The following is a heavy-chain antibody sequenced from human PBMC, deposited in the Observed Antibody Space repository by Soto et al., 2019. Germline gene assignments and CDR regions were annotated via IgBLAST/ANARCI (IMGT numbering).Heavy chain of an antibody. Sequence: QVQLVESGGGVVQPGRSLRLSCAASGFTFSTYGMHWVRQAPGTGLEWVAGIWYDGSHKDYADSVKGRFTISRDNSKNTLYLQMNSLRVEDTVVYYCARAVGPFDYWGQGTLVAVSS. D-gene: IGHD1-26*01. CDR1: GFTFSTYG. V-gene: IGHV3-33*01. J-gene: IGHJ4*02. CDR3: ARAVGPFDY. CDR2: IWYDGSHK.